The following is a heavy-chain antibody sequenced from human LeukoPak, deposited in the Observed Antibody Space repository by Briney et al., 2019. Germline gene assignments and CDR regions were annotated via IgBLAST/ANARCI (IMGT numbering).Heavy chain of an antibody. CDR3: ANLEWPPYYYYGMDV. J-gene: IGHJ6*02. CDR2: IRYDGSNK. D-gene: IGHD3-3*01. CDR1: GFTFSSYG. Sequence: RGSLRLSCAASGFTFSSYGMHWVRQAPGKGLEWVAFIRYDGSNKYYADSVKGRFTISRDNSKNTLYLQMNSLRAEDTAVYYCANLEWPPYYYYGMDVWGQGTTVTVSS. V-gene: IGHV3-30*02.